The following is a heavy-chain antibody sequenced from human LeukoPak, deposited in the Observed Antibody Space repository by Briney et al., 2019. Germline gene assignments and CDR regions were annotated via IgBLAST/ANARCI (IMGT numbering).Heavy chain of an antibody. D-gene: IGHD2-21*01. Sequence: SETLSLTCGVSGYSISSGYYWGWIRQSPGKGLEGIGSIFHSGKTYYNLSLTSRVTIPVDTSKNQFSLKLTSVTAADTAVYYCARGDIPDFWGQGTLVTVSP. CDR1: GYSISSGYY. CDR2: IFHSGKT. CDR3: ARGDIPDF. V-gene: IGHV4-38-2*01. J-gene: IGHJ4*02.